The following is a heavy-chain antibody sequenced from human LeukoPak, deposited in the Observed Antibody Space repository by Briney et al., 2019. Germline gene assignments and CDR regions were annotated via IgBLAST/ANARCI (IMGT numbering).Heavy chain of an antibody. V-gene: IGHV1-2*03. Sequence: LVASVKVSCKASGYTFTDYYMQWVRQAPGQGLEWMGWFNPNSGGTNYAQKFQGRVTMTRDTSISTAYMELGRLRSDDTAVYYCARGGLSSTSRFIDYWGQGTLVTVSS. CDR2: FNPNSGGT. D-gene: IGHD2-2*01. CDR3: ARGGLSSTSRFIDY. CDR1: GYTFTDYY. J-gene: IGHJ4*02.